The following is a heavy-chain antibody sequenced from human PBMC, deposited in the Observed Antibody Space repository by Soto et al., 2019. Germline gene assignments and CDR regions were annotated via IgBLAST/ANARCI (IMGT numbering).Heavy chain of an antibody. Sequence: ETLSLTCTVSVGSISSYYWSWILQPPGKGLEWIGYIYYSGSTNYNPSLKSRVTISVDTSKNQFSLKLSSVTAADTAVYYCARASGSSGYYYGIDYWGQGTLVTVSS. J-gene: IGHJ4*02. CDR2: IYYSGST. D-gene: IGHD3-22*01. CDR1: VGSISSYY. V-gene: IGHV4-59*01. CDR3: ARASGSSGYYYGIDY.